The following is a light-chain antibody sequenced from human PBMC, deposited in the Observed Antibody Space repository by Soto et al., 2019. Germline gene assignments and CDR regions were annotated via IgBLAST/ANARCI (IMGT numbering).Light chain of an antibody. V-gene: IGKV1-5*01. J-gene: IGKJ1*01. CDR3: QQYNSYSWT. CDR1: QSISTC. Sequence: DIQMTQSPSTLSASAGDRVTITCRASQSISTCLAWYQQKPGKAPKLLIYDASTLESGVPTRFSGSGCGTEFTLTISSLQPDDFATNYCQQYNSYSWTFGQGTKVDIK. CDR2: DAS.